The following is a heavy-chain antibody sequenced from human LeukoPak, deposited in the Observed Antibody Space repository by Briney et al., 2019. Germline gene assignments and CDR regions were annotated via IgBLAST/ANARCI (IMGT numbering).Heavy chain of an antibody. CDR1: GYTFTGYY. D-gene: IGHD6-25*01. Sequence: GASVKVSCKASGYTFTGYYMHWVRQAPGQGLEWMGWINPNSGGTNYAQKFQGRVTVTRDTSISTAYMELSRLRSDDTAVYYCARESVAANWFDPWGQGTLVTVSS. J-gene: IGHJ5*02. CDR3: ARESVAANWFDP. V-gene: IGHV1-2*02. CDR2: INPNSGGT.